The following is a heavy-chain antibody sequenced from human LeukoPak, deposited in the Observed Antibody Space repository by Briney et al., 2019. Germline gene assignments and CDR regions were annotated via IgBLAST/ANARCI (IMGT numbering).Heavy chain of an antibody. CDR2: IYYSGNT. CDR1: GGSISSYY. D-gene: IGHD6-19*01. CDR3: ARLGFYSSGWALDY. J-gene: IGHJ4*02. V-gene: IGHV4-59*01. Sequence: SETLSLTCTVSGGSISSYYWSWIRQPPGKGLEWIGYIYYSGNTNYNPSLKSRVTISLDTSKNQFSLKLSSVTAADTAVYYCARLGFYSSGWALDYWGQGTLVTVSS.